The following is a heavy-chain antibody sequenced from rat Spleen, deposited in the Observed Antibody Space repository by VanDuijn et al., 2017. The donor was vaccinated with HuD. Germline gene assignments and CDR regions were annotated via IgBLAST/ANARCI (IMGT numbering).Heavy chain of an antibody. V-gene: IGHV2-30*01. Sequence: QVQLKESGPGLVQPSQTLSLTCTVSGFSLTSYNVHWVRQPTGKGLEWMGVIWTGGSTDYNSALKSRLSISRDTSKSQVFLKMNSLQTEDTAMYFCARGSADYWGQGVMVTVSS. CDR3: ARGSADY. CDR2: IWTGGST. CDR1: GFSLTSYN. J-gene: IGHJ2*01.